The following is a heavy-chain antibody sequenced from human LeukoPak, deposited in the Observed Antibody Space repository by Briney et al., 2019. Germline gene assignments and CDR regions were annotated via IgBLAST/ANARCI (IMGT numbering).Heavy chain of an antibody. CDR3: AGAIAVARQEVLH. CDR1: GGSISSYY. Sequence: TSETLSLTCTVSGGSISSYYWSWIRQPAGKGLEWIGYIYYSGSTNNNPSLKSRVTISVDTSKNQFSLKLSSVTAADTAVYYCAGAIAVARQEVLHWGQGTLVTVSS. J-gene: IGHJ4*02. V-gene: IGHV4-59*01. CDR2: IYYSGST. D-gene: IGHD6-19*01.